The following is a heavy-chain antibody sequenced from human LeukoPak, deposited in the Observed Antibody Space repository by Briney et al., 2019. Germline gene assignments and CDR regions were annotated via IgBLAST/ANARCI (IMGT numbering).Heavy chain of an antibody. V-gene: IGHV3-11*01. J-gene: IGHJ5*02. CDR1: GFSFSDYY. CDR3: TRDGLSLSSARFDP. Sequence: GGSLRLSCAASGFSFSDYYMNGIRQAPGEGLEGLSFISGSGNSTYYAHSVKGRFTISRDNANNSVHLQMNSLRADDTAVYYCTRDGLSLSSARFDPWGQGTLVTVSS. CDR2: ISGSGNST. D-gene: IGHD3-3*01.